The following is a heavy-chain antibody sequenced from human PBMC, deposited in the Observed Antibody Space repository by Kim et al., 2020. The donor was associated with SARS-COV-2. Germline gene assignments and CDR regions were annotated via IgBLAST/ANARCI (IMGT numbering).Heavy chain of an antibody. CDR2: ISYDGSNK. J-gene: IGHJ4*02. Sequence: GGSLRLSCAASGFTFSSYGMHWVRQAPGKGLEWVAVISYDGSNKYYADSVKGRFTISRDNSKNTLYLQMNSPRAEDTAVYYCARDQSAGYSSSWNDYWGQGTLVTVSS. D-gene: IGHD6-13*01. CDR1: GFTFSSYG. V-gene: IGHV3-33*05. CDR3: ARDQSAGYSSSWNDY.